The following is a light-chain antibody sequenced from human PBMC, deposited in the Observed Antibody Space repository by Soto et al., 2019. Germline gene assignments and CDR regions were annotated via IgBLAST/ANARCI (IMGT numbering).Light chain of an antibody. CDR2: YAS. CDR1: QSISSW. Sequence: MQMTQSPSTLSSSVGYRVTVTCRASQSISSWLAWYQQKPWKAPKLLIYYASSLESGVPSRFSGSGSGTEFTLTISSLQPDDFATYYCQRSGTFGQGPKVAIK. CDR3: QRSGT. V-gene: IGKV1-5*01. J-gene: IGKJ1*01.